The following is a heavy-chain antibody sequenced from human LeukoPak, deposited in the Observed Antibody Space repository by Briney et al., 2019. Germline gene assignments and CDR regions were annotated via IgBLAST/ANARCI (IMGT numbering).Heavy chain of an antibody. J-gene: IGHJ6*02. V-gene: IGHV3-74*01. D-gene: IGHD6-19*01. CDR3: ARGAPPYSSGWYFFYYYYGMDV. CDR2: INSDGSST. Sequence: GGSLRLSCAASGFTFSSYWMHWVRQAPGKGLVWVSRINSDGSSTSYADSVRGRFTISRGNAKNTLYLQMNSLRAEDTAVYYCARGAPPYSSGWYFFYYYYGMDVWGQGTTVTVSS. CDR1: GFTFSSYW.